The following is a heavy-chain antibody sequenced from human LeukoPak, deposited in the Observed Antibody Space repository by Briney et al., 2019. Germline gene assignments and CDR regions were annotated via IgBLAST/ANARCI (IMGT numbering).Heavy chain of an antibody. CDR3: AKDTLADDYGDYSGGFDA. J-gene: IGHJ3*01. CDR2: MSGNAGSI. CDR1: GFTFSTYA. Sequence: PGGSLRLSCAASGFTFSTYAMSWVRQAPGKGLQWVSTMSGNAGSIYYADSVKGRFTISRDNAKNSLYLQMNSLRGEDTAFYYCAKDTLADDYGDYSGGFDAWGQGTMVTVSS. D-gene: IGHD4-17*01. V-gene: IGHV3-23*01.